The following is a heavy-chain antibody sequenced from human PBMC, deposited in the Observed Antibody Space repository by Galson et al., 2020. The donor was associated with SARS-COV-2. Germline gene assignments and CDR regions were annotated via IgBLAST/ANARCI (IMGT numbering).Heavy chain of an antibody. D-gene: IGHD3-22*01. CDR1: GFSFSDFG. Sequence: GGSLRLSCVASGFSFSDFGMHWVRQAQGKGLESVAVTSHDGGIEYYADSVKGRFTISRDNSKNTLYLQMNSLRGEYTAVYYCAKGYYDSGGWGQGTPVTVAS. CDR2: TSHDGGIE. V-gene: IGHV3-30*18. CDR3: AKGYYDSGG. J-gene: IGHJ4*02.